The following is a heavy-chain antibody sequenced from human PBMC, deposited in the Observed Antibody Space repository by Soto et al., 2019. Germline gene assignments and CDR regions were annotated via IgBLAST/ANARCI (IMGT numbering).Heavy chain of an antibody. CDR1: GVSIISSSYY. D-gene: IGHD2-2*01. CDR2: IYYSGST. V-gene: IGHV4-39*07. Sequence: SETLSLTCTVSGVSIISSSYYWGWIRQPPGKGLEWIGSIYYSGSTYYNPSLKSRVTISVDTSKNQFSLKLSSVTAADTAVYYCARVPDRWGQGTLVTVSS. CDR3: ARVPDR. J-gene: IGHJ5*02.